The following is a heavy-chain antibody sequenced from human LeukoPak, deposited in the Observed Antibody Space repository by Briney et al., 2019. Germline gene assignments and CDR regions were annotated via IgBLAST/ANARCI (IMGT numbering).Heavy chain of an antibody. J-gene: IGHJ1*01. V-gene: IGHV3-23*01. CDR1: GFTFSSYA. CDR3: AKDDDWGRYKH. Sequence: GGSLRLSCAASGFTFSSYAMNWVRQAPGKGLEWVSAISGSVGTTYYADSVKGRFTISRDNSKNTLYLQMNSLRAEDTAVYYCAKDDDWGRYKHWGQGTLVTVSS. D-gene: IGHD3-16*01. CDR2: ISGSVGTT.